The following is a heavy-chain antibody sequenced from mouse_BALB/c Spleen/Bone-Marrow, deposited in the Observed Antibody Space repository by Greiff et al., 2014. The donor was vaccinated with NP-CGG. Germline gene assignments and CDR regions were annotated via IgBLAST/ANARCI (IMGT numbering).Heavy chain of an antibody. J-gene: IGHJ2*01. CDR1: GFTFTDYY. V-gene: IGHV7-3*02. CDR3: ARDKGRVFFDY. Sequence: EVMLVESGGGLVQPVGSLRLSCATSGFTFTDYYMNWVRQPPGKALEWLGFIRSKANGYTTEYSASVKSRFTISRDNSQSILYLQMNTLRADDSATYYCARDKGRVFFDYWGQGTTLTVSS. CDR2: IRSKANGYTT.